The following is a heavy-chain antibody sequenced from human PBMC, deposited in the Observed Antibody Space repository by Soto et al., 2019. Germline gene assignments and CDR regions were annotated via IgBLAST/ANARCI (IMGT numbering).Heavy chain of an antibody. Sequence: PGGSLRLSCAGSGFAFSGSTIHWVRQAPGKGLEWVAVISYDGSNKYYADSVKGRFTISRDNSKNTLYLQMNSLRAEDTAVYDCASLGASTAYSYYGMDIWGQGTSVTVSS. CDR3: ASLGASTAYSYYGMDI. D-gene: IGHD2-2*01. J-gene: IGHJ6*02. CDR1: GFAFSGST. CDR2: ISYDGSNK. V-gene: IGHV3-30-3*01.